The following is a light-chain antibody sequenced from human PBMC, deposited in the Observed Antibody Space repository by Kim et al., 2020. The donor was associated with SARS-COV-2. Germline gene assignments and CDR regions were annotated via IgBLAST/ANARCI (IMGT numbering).Light chain of an antibody. CDR3: QQFTTYPWT. Sequence: ASVGDRVTITCRASQNVGSWLAWYQQKPGKAPNLLIYKASNLESGVPSRFSGSGSGTEFTLAISSLQPDDFAVYYCQQFTTYPWTFGQGTKVDIK. CDR2: KAS. CDR1: QNVGSW. J-gene: IGKJ1*01. V-gene: IGKV1-5*03.